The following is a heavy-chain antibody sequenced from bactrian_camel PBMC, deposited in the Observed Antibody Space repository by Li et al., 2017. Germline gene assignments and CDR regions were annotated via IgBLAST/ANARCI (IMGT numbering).Heavy chain of an antibody. CDR1: GGNCA. V-gene: IGHV3S63*01. Sequence: VQLVESGGGSTHAGGSMILSCTGSGGNCAGWFRQAPGKEREGVAQKTTSSGSTSYADSVKGRFTISQDNAKNTLYLQMNSLTREDSAMYYCTRETQWVGYHEFAEYWGQGTQVTVS. CDR2: KTTSSGST. J-gene: IGHJ4*01. CDR3: TRETQWVGYHEFAEY. D-gene: IGHD5*01.